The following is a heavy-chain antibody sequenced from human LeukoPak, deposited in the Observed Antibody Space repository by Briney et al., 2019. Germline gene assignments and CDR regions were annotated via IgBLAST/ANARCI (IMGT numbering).Heavy chain of an antibody. Sequence: PSETLSLTCTVSGGSNSSNSYYWGWIRQPPGKGLEWIGSIYYSGSTYYNPSLKSRVTISVDTSKNQFSLKLSSVAAADTAVYYCARVDGDYVWGSYTPPNYFDYWGQGTLVTVSS. J-gene: IGHJ4*02. CDR2: IYYSGST. V-gene: IGHV4-39*07. D-gene: IGHD3-16*01. CDR1: GGSNSSNSYY. CDR3: ARVDGDYVWGSYTPPNYFDY.